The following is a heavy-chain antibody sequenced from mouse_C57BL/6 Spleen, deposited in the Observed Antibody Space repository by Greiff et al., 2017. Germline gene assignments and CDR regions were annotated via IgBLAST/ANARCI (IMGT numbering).Heavy chain of an antibody. CDR3: ARHEDTTVNCYAMGY. CDR2: IDPETGGT. V-gene: IGHV1-15*01. Sequence: QVQLQQSGAELVRPGASVTLSCKASGYTFTDYEMHWVKQTPVHGLEWIGAIDPETGGTAYNQKFKGKAILTADKSSSTAYMELRSLKSEYSAVYYCARHEDTTVNCYAMGYWGQGTSVTVSS. J-gene: IGHJ4*01. CDR1: GYTFTDYE. D-gene: IGHD1-1*01.